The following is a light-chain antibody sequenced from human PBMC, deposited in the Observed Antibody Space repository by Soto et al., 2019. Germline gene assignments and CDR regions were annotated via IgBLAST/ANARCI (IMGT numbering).Light chain of an antibody. CDR1: QAVPNN. V-gene: IGKV1-9*01. CDR2: EES. J-gene: IGKJ4*01. CDR3: QQYNSFSLT. Sequence: DIQMTQSPSTLSGSVGDRVTITCRASQAVPNNMAWYQQKPGKPPKLLIYEESTLHSGVPSRFSGRKSGTQFTLTIDSLQPEDFATYYCQQYNSFSLTFGGGTKVDIK.